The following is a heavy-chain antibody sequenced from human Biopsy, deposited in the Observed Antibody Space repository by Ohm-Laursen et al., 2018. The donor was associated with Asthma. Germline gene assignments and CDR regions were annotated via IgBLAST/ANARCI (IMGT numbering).Heavy chain of an antibody. V-gene: IGHV2-5*02. J-gene: IGHJ3*02. CDR2: IFLDDDK. D-gene: IGHD2-8*02. CDR1: GFSLTTTGVG. Sequence: TQTLTLTGTFSGFSLTTTGVGVAWIRQPPGKALEWLARIFLDDDKRYSSSLKSRLTSTKETPKNQVVLTMTNMDPVDTATYYCAHRLCIGGACYDAFEIWAQGTRVTVSS. CDR3: AHRLCIGGACYDAFEI.